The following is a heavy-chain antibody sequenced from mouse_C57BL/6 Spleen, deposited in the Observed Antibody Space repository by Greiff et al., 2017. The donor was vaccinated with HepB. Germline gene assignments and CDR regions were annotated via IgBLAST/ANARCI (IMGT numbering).Heavy chain of an antibody. CDR1: GFTFSDAW. CDR2: IRNKANNHAT. Sequence: EVKLVESGGGLVQPGGSMKLSCAASGFTFSDAWMDWVRQSPEKGLEWVAEIRNKANNHATYYAESVKGRFTISRDDSKSSVYLQMNSLRAEDTGIYYCTRGTTVYYYAMDYWGQGTSVTVSS. CDR3: TRGTTVYYYAMDY. J-gene: IGHJ4*01. D-gene: IGHD2-14*01. V-gene: IGHV6-6*01.